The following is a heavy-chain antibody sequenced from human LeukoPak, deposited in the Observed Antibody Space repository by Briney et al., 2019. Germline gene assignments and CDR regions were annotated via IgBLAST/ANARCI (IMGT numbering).Heavy chain of an antibody. Sequence: ASVKVSCKASGYTFTGYYMHWVRQAPGQGLEWMGWINPNSGGTNYAQKFQGRVTMTGDTSISTAYMELSRLRSDDTAVYYCARDASSGWYWDYWGQGTLVTVSS. CDR3: ARDASSGWYWDY. CDR1: GYTFTGYY. CDR2: INPNSGGT. D-gene: IGHD6-19*01. V-gene: IGHV1-2*02. J-gene: IGHJ4*02.